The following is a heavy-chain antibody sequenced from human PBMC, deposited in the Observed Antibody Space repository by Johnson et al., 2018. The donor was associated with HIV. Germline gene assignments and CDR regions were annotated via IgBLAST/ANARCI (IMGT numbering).Heavy chain of an antibody. CDR3: VRGVVGVLSNALDI. CDR1: GFTFSDSY. J-gene: IGHJ3*02. Sequence: QVQLVESGGGLVKPGGSLRLSCGASGFTFSDSYMNLIRQAPGKGLEWVSYISSSDSAIWYADSVKGRFTVSRDNAKNSLYLQMNSLRPEDTAVYYCVRGVVGVLSNALDIWGQGTMVSVSS. CDR2: ISSSDSAI. V-gene: IGHV3-11*04. D-gene: IGHD3-16*01.